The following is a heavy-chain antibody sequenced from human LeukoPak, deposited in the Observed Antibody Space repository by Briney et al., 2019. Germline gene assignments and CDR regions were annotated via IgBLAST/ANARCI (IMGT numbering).Heavy chain of an antibody. CDR2: INDSGDNI. D-gene: IGHD1-26*01. V-gene: IGHV3-23*01. CDR1: GFSSHIYV. CDR3: AKDRHGIVGATPFDH. J-gene: IGHJ4*02. Sequence: GGSLRLSCVASGFSSHIYVMGWVRQAPGEGLEWVSSINDSGDNINYADSVKGRFSISRDNSKSTLYLQMNSLRPEDTAVYYCAKDRHGIVGATPFDHWGQGTLVIVSS.